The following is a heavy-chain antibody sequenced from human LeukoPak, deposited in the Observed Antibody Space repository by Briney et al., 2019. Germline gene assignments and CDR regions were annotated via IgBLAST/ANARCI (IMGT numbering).Heavy chain of an antibody. CDR1: GFTFSSYG. CDR3: AKDTVTMFHDAFDI. J-gene: IGHJ3*02. CDR2: ISYDGSNK. D-gene: IGHD4-17*01. V-gene: IGHV3-30*18. Sequence: GGSLRLSCAASGFTFSSYGMHWVRQAPGKGLEWVAVISYDGSNKYYADSVKGRFTISRDNSKNTLYLQMNSLRAEDTAVYYCAKDTVTMFHDAFDIWGQGTMVTVSS.